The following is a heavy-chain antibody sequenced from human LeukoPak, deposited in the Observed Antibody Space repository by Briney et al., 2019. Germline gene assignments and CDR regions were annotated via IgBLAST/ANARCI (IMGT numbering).Heavy chain of an antibody. Sequence: GGSLRLSCAASGFTFSSYWMSWVRQAPGKGLEWVANIKQDGSEKYYVDSVKGRFTISRDNAKNSLYLQMNSLRAEDTAVYYCARVALTGLDYFDYWGQGTLVTVSS. CDR3: ARVALTGLDYFDY. CDR1: GFTFSSYW. J-gene: IGHJ4*02. V-gene: IGHV3-7*01. CDR2: IKQDGSEK. D-gene: IGHD3-9*01.